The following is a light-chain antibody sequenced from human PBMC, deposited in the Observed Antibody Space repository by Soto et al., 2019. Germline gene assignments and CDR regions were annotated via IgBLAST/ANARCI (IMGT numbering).Light chain of an antibody. CDR1: NSNIGGNT. Sequence: QSVLTQPPSVSGTPGQRVTISCSGSNSNIGGNTVNWYRQVPRTAPTTLICTTNQRPSGVPDRFSGSKSATSASLAISGLQSEDEADYYCAAWDDSLYGYVFGTGTKLTVL. CDR2: TTN. V-gene: IGLV1-44*01. J-gene: IGLJ1*01. CDR3: AAWDDSLYGYV.